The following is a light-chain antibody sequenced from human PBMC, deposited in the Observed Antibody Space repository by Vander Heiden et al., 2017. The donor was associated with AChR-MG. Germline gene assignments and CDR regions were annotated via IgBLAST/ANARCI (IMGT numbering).Light chain of an antibody. CDR2: GAS. J-gene: IGKJ3*01. CDR1: QSVSSSY. Sequence: ELVLTPSPAPLSLSPGERATLSCRASQSVSSSYLAWYQQKPGQAPRLLIYGASSRATGIPDRFSGSGSGTDFTLTISRLEPEDFAVYYCQQYGSSPEITFGPGTKVDIK. CDR3: QQYGSSPEIT. V-gene: IGKV3-20*01.